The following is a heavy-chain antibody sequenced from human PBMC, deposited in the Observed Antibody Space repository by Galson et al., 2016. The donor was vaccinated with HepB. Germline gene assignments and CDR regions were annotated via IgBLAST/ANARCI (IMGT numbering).Heavy chain of an antibody. CDR2: IEGDGTRP. CDR1: GFTFRNHQ. CDR3: ARDLAGPDR. Sequence: SLRLSCAVSGFTFRNHQMHWIRQVPGKGLMWVARIEGDGTRPIYAASVEGRFIISSDSAENTEYLQMNRLRAEDTALYDCARDLAGPDRWGQGTLVTVSP. V-gene: IGHV3-74*01. D-gene: IGHD3-16*01. J-gene: IGHJ5*02.